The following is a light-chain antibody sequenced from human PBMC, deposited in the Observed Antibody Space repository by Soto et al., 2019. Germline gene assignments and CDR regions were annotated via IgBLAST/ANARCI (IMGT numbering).Light chain of an antibody. V-gene: IGKV1-5*03. Sequence: DIQMTQSPSTLSASVGDRVTITCRASHSISSWLAWNQQKPGKAPNLLIYRASSLESGVPSRFSGSGSGTEFTLTISSLQPDDFATYYCQQYNSFPTFGQGTKVEIK. CDR1: HSISSW. CDR2: RAS. J-gene: IGKJ1*01. CDR3: QQYNSFPT.